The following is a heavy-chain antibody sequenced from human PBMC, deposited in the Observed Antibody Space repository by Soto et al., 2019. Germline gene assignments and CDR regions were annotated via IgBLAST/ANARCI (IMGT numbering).Heavy chain of an antibody. CDR2: IKRDGSNN. D-gene: IGHD6-13*01. Sequence: EVQLVESGGTLVQPGGSLRLSCEGSGFTFGSYWMTWVRQAPGKGLEWVANIKRDGSNNSYLDSVRGRFTISRDNAKNSLYLQMSSLRAEDTALYYCARDVSPGSSSLYLDAFDIWGQGTMVTVSS. CDR3: ARDVSPGSSSLYLDAFDI. CDR1: GFTFGSYW. V-gene: IGHV3-7*05. J-gene: IGHJ3*02.